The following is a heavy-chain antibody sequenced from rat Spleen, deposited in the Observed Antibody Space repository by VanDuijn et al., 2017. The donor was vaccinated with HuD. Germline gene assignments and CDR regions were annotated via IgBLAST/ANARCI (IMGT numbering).Heavy chain of an antibody. CDR1: GYSITLNY. V-gene: IGHV3-1*01. CDR2: INHSGST. D-gene: IGHD1-2*01. CDR3: ARETIAFY. J-gene: IGHJ2*01. Sequence: EVELQESGPGLVKPSQSLSLTCSVTGYSITLNYWRWIRKFPGNKMEWMGYINHSGSTTYNPSLQSRISITRDTSKNQFFLHLNSLTTEDTATYYCARETIAFYWGQGVLVTVSS.